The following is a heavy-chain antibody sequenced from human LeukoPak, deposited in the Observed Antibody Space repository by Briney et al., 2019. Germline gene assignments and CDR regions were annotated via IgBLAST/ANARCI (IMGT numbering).Heavy chain of an antibody. CDR1: GYTFTPCD. J-gene: IGHJ4*02. V-gene: IGHV1-8*01. CDR3: TRESSGRRDK. D-gene: IGHD6-19*01. Sequence: ASLKLSCKASGYTFTPCDINWVRQSTGHELEWMGWMNPKSCNPGYGQSYKGRITLNRVISIGTAYMELRNLTSVDTAIYYCTRESSGRRDKWGQGTLVSVSA. CDR2: MNPKSCNP.